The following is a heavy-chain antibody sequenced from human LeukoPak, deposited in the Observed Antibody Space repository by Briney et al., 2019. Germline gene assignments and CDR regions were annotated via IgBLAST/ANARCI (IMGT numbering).Heavy chain of an antibody. Sequence: SETLSLTCTVSGGSISSSTYYWARIRQPPGKGLEWIGSIYKTGSTNYSPSLKSRVTISVDTSKNQFSLKLSSVTAADTAVYYCAGTYYYDSSGYYHYSLWGQGTLVTVSS. CDR3: AGTYYYDSSGYYHYSL. CDR1: GGSISSSTYY. J-gene: IGHJ4*02. D-gene: IGHD3-22*01. V-gene: IGHV4-39*07. CDR2: IYKTGST.